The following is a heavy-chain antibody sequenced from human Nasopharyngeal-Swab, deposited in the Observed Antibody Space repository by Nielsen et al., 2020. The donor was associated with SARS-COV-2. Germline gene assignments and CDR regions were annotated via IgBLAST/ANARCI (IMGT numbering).Heavy chain of an antibody. CDR1: GFTFSSYA. D-gene: IGHD5-12*01. J-gene: IGHJ6*02. CDR2: ISGSGGST. Sequence: GGSLRLSCAASGFTFSSYAMSWVRQAPGKGLEWVSAISGSGGSTYYADSVKGRFTISRDNSKNTLYLQMNNLRAEDTAIYYCAKNRDSGEESEKYYHYDGMDVWGQGAPVTVSS. V-gene: IGHV3-23*01. CDR3: AKNRDSGEESEKYYHYDGMDV.